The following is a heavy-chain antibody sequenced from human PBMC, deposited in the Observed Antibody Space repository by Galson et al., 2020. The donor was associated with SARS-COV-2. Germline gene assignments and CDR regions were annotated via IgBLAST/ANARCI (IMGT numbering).Heavy chain of an antibody. J-gene: IGHJ6*02. CDR3: ARDPRLNYYDSSGYWVGMDV. Sequence: GGSLRLSCAASGFTFSDYYMSWIRQAPGKGLEWVSYISSSGSTIYYADSVKGRFTISRDNAKNSLYLQMNSLRAEDTAVYYCARDPRLNYYDSSGYWVGMDVWGQGTTVTVSS. CDR1: GFTFSDYY. D-gene: IGHD3-22*01. CDR2: ISSSGSTI. V-gene: IGHV3-11*01.